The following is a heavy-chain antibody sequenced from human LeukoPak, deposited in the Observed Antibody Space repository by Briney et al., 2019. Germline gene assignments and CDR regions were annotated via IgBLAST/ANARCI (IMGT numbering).Heavy chain of an antibody. CDR1: GGTFSSYA. D-gene: IGHD3-10*01. CDR2: IIPIFGTA. CDR3: ARSTYYYGSGSPHYYYMDV. Sequence: SVKDSCKASGGTFSSYAISWVRQAPGQGLEWMGGIIPIFGTANYAQKFQGRVTITADESTSTAYMELSSLRSEDTAVYYCARSTYYYGSGSPHYYYMDVWGKGTTVTISS. J-gene: IGHJ6*03. V-gene: IGHV1-69*01.